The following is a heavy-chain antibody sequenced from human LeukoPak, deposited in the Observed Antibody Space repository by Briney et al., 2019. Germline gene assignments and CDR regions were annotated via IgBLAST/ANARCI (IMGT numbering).Heavy chain of an antibody. CDR1: GGSLSSNNW. Sequence: SETLSLTCAVSGGSLSSNNWWSWVRQPPGKGLEWIGEIFHSGSTNYNPSLKSRVTISVDKSKNQFSLKLNSVTAADTAVYYCARAEPRGSVWYPYWDQGTLVTVSS. V-gene: IGHV4-4*02. CDR3: ARAEPRGSVWYPY. CDR2: IFHSGST. J-gene: IGHJ4*02. D-gene: IGHD6-13*01.